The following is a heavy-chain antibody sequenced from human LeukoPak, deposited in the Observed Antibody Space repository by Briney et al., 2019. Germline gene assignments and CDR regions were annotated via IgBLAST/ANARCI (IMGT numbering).Heavy chain of an antibody. D-gene: IGHD6-19*01. V-gene: IGHV3-64*01. J-gene: IGHJ4*02. CDR1: GFTFSTYA. Sequence: GGSLRLSCAASGFTFSTYAMHWVRQAPGKGLEYVSAISSNGGSTYYANSVKGRFTISRDNSKNTLYLQMGSLRAEDMAVYYCARSQRGRYERGFDYWGQGTLVTVSS. CDR3: ARSQRGRYERGFDY. CDR2: ISSNGGST.